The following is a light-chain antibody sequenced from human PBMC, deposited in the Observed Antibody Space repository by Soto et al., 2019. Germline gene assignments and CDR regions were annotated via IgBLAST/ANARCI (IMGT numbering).Light chain of an antibody. J-gene: IGLJ2*01. V-gene: IGLV4-69*01. CDR3: CSYADGQTLA. CDR1: SGHSNYA. Sequence: QLVLTQSPSASASLGASVKLTCTLSSGHSNYAIAWHQQQPEKGPRYLIKLNSDGSHSKGDGIPDRFSGSSSGAERYLSISSLQSEDEADYFCCSYADGQTLAFGGGTKLTVL. CDR2: LNSDGSH.